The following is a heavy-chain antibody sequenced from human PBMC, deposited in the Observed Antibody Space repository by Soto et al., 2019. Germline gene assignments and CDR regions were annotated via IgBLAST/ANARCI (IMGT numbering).Heavy chain of an antibody. Sequence: ASVKVSCKASGYTFAGYYMHWVRQAPGQGLEWMGWINPNSGGTNYAQKFQGWVTMTRDTSISTAYMELSRLRSDDTAVYYCARGTVTTSNWFDPWGQGTLVTVSS. CDR1: GYTFAGYY. CDR3: ARGTVTTSNWFDP. D-gene: IGHD4-17*01. V-gene: IGHV1-2*04. J-gene: IGHJ5*02. CDR2: INPNSGGT.